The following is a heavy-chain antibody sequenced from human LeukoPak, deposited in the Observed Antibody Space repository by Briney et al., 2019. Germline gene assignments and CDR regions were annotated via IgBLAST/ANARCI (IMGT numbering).Heavy chain of an antibody. V-gene: IGHV3-21*01. J-gene: IGHJ6*03. CDR1: GFTFSSYS. Sequence: PGGSLRLSCAASGFTFSSYSMNWVRQAPGKGLEWVSSISSSSSYIYYADSVKGRFTISRDNAKNTLYLQMNSLRAEDTAVYYCARGGISIFLHMDVWGKGTTVTVSS. CDR3: ARGGISIFLHMDV. D-gene: IGHD3-16*01. CDR2: ISSSSSYI.